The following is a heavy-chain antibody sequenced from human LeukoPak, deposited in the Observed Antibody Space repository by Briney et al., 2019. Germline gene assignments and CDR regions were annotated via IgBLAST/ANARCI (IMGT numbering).Heavy chain of an antibody. CDR2: ISPYNGNT. Sequence: ASVKVSCKASGYTFTTYGINWMRQAPGQGLEWMGWISPYNGNTNYAQKLQGRVTMTTDTSTSTAYMELRSLRSDDTAVYFCARGEAFCDYWGQGALVTVST. CDR3: ARGEAFCDY. V-gene: IGHV1-18*01. J-gene: IGHJ4*02. CDR1: GYTFTTYG.